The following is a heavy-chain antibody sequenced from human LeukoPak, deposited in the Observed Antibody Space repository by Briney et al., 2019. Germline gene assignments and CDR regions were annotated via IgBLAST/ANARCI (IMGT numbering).Heavy chain of an antibody. CDR3: AEERNTIFGVVSSNWFDP. V-gene: IGHV1-69*13. Sequence: ASVKVSCKASGYTFTSYGISWVRQAPGQGLERMGGIIPIFGTANYAQKFQGRVTITADESTSTAYMELSSLRSEDTAVYYCAEERNTIFGVVSSNWFDPWGQGTLVTVSS. CDR2: IIPIFGTA. J-gene: IGHJ5*02. D-gene: IGHD3-3*01. CDR1: GYTFTSYG.